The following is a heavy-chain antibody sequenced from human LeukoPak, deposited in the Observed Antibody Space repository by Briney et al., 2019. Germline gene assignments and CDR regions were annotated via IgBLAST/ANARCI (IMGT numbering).Heavy chain of an antibody. D-gene: IGHD2-15*01. CDR2: IYDSGST. Sequence: SETLSLTCTVSGGSISSYYWSWIRQPPGKGLEWIGFIYDSGSTNYNPSLKSRVTISVDTSKNQFSLKLSSVTAADTAVYYCARESVVAGHFDYWGQGTLVTVSS. V-gene: IGHV4-59*01. CDR1: GGSISSYY. J-gene: IGHJ4*02. CDR3: ARESVVAGHFDY.